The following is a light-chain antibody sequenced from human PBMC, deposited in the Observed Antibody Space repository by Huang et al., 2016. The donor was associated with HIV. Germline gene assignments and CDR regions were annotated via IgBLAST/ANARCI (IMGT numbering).Light chain of an antibody. CDR2: GSS. CDR3: HQYNNWLLS. Sequence: EIVMTQSPATLSVSPGQRVTLSCRANRSVSTNLAWYQQRHGQAPRLLIYGSSTGAPGSPARFSGSGSGTDFSLTISSLQSEDFALYYCHQYNNWLLSFGGGTRV. V-gene: IGKV3-15*01. J-gene: IGKJ4*01. CDR1: RSVSTN.